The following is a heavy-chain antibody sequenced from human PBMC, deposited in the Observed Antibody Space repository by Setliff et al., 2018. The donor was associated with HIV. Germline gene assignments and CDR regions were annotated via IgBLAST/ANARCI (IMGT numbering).Heavy chain of an antibody. J-gene: IGHJ4*02. D-gene: IGHD3-22*01. CDR2: IYSSGST. Sequence: SETLSLTCTVSSGSISGHYWSWIRQPPGKGLEWIGYIYSSGSTNYNPSLKSRVTISVDTSKNQFSVRLNSVTAADTAVYYCARAEITMIDYWGQGTLVTVSS. V-gene: IGHV4-59*11. CDR3: ARAEITMIDY. CDR1: SGSISGHY.